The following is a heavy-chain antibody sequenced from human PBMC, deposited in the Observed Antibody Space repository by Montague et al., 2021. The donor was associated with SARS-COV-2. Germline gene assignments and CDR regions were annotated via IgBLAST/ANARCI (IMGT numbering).Heavy chain of an antibody. V-gene: IGHV4-4*02. D-gene: IGHD4-11*01. Sequence: SETLSLTCAVSGASIPSTNWWSLVRQPPGKGLEWIGEISHGGIATYNPSLKSRATISMDRSRNLFSLKLSSVTAADTAIYYCAGKVLTVPADYWGQGTLVTVS. J-gene: IGHJ4*02. CDR2: ISHGGIA. CDR3: AGKVLTVPADY. CDR1: GASIPSTNW.